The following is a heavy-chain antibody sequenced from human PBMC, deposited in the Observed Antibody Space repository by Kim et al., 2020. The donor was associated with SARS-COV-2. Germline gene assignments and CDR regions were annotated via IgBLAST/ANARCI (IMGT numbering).Heavy chain of an antibody. Sequence: GGSLRLSCAASGFTFSSYAMHWVRQAPGKGLEWVAVISYDGSNKYYADSVKGRFTISRDNSKNTLYLQMNSLRAEDTAVYYCARVTPPPHDYGDDTEEAAFDIWGQGTMVTVSS. CDR2: ISYDGSNK. D-gene: IGHD4-17*01. J-gene: IGHJ3*02. CDR3: ARVTPPPHDYGDDTEEAAFDI. V-gene: IGHV3-30*04. CDR1: GFTFSSYA.